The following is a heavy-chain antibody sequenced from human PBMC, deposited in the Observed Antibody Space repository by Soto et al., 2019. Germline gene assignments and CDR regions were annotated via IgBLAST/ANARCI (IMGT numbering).Heavy chain of an antibody. Sequence: EVQLVESGGGLVKPGGSLRLSCAASGFTFSSYSMNWVRQAPGKGLEWVSSISSSSSYIYYADSVKGRFTISRDNAKNSLYLQMNSRRAEDTAVYYCARVNLRGGDYWGQGTLVTVSS. CDR3: ARVNLRGGDY. CDR2: ISSSSSYI. CDR1: GFTFSSYS. J-gene: IGHJ4*02. V-gene: IGHV3-21*01. D-gene: IGHD3-16*01.